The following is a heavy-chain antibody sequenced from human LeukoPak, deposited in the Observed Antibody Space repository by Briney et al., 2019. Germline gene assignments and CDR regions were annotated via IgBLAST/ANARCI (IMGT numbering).Heavy chain of an antibody. Sequence: GGSLRLSCEASGFTFTSFAMHWVRQAPGKGLEWLAIISDDGRISFYADSVKGRFTISRDNSKNTLYLQMNSLRAEDTAVYYCAKAGIAARPSSWFDPWGQGTLVTVSS. J-gene: IGHJ5*02. V-gene: IGHV3-30*04. CDR3: AKAGIAARPSSWFDP. CDR2: ISDDGRIS. D-gene: IGHD6-6*01. CDR1: GFTFTSFA.